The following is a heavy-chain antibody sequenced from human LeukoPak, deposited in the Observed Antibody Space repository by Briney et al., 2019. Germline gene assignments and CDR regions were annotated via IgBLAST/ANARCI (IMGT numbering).Heavy chain of an antibody. J-gene: IGHJ4*02. Sequence: GGSLRLSCAASGFTFSSYGMHWVRQAPGKGLEWVAVISYDGSNKYYADSVKGRFTISRDNSKNTLYLQMNSLRAEDTAVYYCAKEGSLTLTGPRDYYDSSGYGNYWGQGTLVTVSS. D-gene: IGHD3-22*01. CDR3: AKEGSLTLTGPRDYYDSSGYGNY. V-gene: IGHV3-30*18. CDR1: GFTFSSYG. CDR2: ISYDGSNK.